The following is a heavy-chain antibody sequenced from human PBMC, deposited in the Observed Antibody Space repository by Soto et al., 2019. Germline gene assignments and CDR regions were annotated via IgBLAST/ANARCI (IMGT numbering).Heavy chain of an antibody. V-gene: IGHV3-23*01. CDR2: ISSTSDNT. CDR1: RFTFSNYV. J-gene: IGHJ5*02. Sequence: EVHLLASGGDLVQPGGSLRLSCAASRFTFSNYVMSWVRQAPGKGLEWVSAISSTSDNTYYADSVKGRFTISRDNAKSTLFLQMNSLRAEDTAVYYCAKNGYGSDVLWWFDPWGQGTLVTVSS. D-gene: IGHD5-12*01. CDR3: AKNGYGSDVLWWFDP.